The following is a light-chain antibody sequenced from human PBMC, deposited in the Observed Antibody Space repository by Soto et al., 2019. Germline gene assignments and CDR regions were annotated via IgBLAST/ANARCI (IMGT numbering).Light chain of an antibody. J-gene: IGKJ4*01. CDR3: QQRSNWPPVLT. Sequence: EIVLTQSPASLSLSPGERATLSCRASQSVSSHLARFQQRPGQAPRLLIYGASNRATGIPARFGGSGSGTNFTLTISSLEPEDFAVYYCQQRSNWPPVLTFGGGTKVEIK. CDR1: QSVSSH. CDR2: GAS. V-gene: IGKV3-11*01.